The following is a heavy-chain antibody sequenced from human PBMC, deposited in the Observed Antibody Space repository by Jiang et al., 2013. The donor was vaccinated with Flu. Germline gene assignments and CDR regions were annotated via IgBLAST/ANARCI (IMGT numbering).Heavy chain of an antibody. Sequence: VKPTQTLTLTCTFSGFSLSTSGVGVGWIRQPPGKALEWLALIYWDDDKRYSPSLKSRLTITKDTSKNQVVLTMTNMDPVDTATYYCAKQQLPTGHFDYWGQGTLVTVSS. V-gene: IGHV2-5*02. J-gene: IGHJ4*02. CDR1: GFSLSTSGVG. CDR3: AKQQLPTGHFDY. CDR2: IYWDDDK. D-gene: IGHD6-13*01.